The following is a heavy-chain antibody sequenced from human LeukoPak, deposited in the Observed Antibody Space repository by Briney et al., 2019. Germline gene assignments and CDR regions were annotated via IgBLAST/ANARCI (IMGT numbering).Heavy chain of an antibody. D-gene: IGHD1-7*01. CDR3: TTSTFDY. CDR2: ISYDGSNK. J-gene: IGHJ4*02. CDR1: GFTFSSYG. V-gene: IGHV3-30*03. Sequence: GGSLRLSCAASGFTFSSYGMHWVRQAPGKGLEWVAVISYDGSNKYHADSVKGRFTISRDNSKNTLYLQMNSLRAEDTAVYFGTTSTFDYWGQGTLVTVSS.